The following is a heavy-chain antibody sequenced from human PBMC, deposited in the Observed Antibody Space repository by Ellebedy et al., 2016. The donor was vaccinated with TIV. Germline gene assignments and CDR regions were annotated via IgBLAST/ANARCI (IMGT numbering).Heavy chain of an antibody. CDR3: ARQSDYFDP. CDR1: GHIFNNYW. Sequence: PGGSLRLSCKDSGHIFNNYWISWVRQMPGKGLEWMGRIDPSDSYTYYSPSFQGHVTISIDKSISTVYLQWTSLRASDTAIYYCARQSDYFDPWGQGTLVTVSS. CDR2: IDPSDSYT. J-gene: IGHJ5*02. D-gene: IGHD4-11*01. V-gene: IGHV5-10-1*01.